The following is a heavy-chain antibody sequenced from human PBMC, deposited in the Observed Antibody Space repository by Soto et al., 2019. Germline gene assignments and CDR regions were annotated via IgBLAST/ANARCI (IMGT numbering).Heavy chain of an antibody. V-gene: IGHV1-2*02. CDR3: ARWDFDTTANFYAGWFDP. Sequence: QVQLVQSGTEVKKAGASVKVTCKASGYTFTGYYIHWLRQAPGQGLEWLGWLNPKSGDTKYAQKFQGRVTMTNDTSISTAYMELSRLGSDDTAVYYCARWDFDTTANFYAGWFDPLGQGTLVTVSS. J-gene: IGHJ5*02. CDR1: GYTFTGYY. D-gene: IGHD2-21*02. CDR2: LNPKSGDT.